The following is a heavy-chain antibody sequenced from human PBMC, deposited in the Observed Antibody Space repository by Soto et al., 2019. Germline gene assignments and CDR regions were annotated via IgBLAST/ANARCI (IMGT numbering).Heavy chain of an antibody. CDR1: GFTFSSYS. CDR3: AREGGRLNWFDP. D-gene: IGHD2-15*01. V-gene: IGHV3-48*02. CDR2: ISSSTI. Sequence: PGGSLRLSCAAPGFTFSSYSMNWVRQAPGKGLEWVSYISSSTIYYADSVKGRFTISRDNAKNSLYLQMNSLRDEDTAVYYCAREGGRLNWFDPWGQGTLVTVSS. J-gene: IGHJ5*02.